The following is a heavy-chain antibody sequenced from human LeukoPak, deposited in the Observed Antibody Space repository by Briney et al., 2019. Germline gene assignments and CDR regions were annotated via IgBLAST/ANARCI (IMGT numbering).Heavy chain of an antibody. J-gene: IGHJ4*02. CDR1: GGSFSNYA. CDR2: IIPILGIA. V-gene: IGHV1-69*04. Sequence: GASVKVSCKASGGSFSNYALNWVRQAPGQGLEWMGRIIPILGIAHHAQKFQGRVTITADKSTRTAYMELSSLRSEDTAVYYCATGEVATPFDYWGQGTLVTVSS. CDR3: ATGEVATPFDY. D-gene: IGHD5-12*01.